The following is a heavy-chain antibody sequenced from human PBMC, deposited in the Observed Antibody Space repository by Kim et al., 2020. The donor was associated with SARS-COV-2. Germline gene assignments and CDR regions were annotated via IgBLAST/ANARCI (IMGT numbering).Heavy chain of an antibody. V-gene: IGHV4-34*01. CDR1: GGSFSGYY. CDR2: INHSGST. D-gene: IGHD3-10*01. Sequence: SETLSLTCAVYGGSFSGYYWSWIRQPPGKGLEWIGEINHSGSTNYNPSLKSRVTISVDTSKNQFSLKLSSVTAADTAVYYCARSKVLLWFGDPYYFDYWGQGTLVTVSS. J-gene: IGHJ4*02. CDR3: ARSKVLLWFGDPYYFDY.